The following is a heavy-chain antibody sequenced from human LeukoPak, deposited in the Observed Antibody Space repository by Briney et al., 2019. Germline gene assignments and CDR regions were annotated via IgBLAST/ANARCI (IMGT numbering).Heavy chain of an antibody. Sequence: SVTVSLTCAVYVGTFSGYYWSWMRQPPGKGLEWIGEINHSGSTNYNPSLKSRVTISVDTSKNQFSLQLSSVTAANTAVYYFARGLGSLDIRGQGTMVTVSS. V-gene: IGHV4-34*01. J-gene: IGHJ3*02. CDR1: VGTFSGYY. CDR3: ARGLGSLDI. D-gene: IGHD7-27*01. CDR2: INHSGST.